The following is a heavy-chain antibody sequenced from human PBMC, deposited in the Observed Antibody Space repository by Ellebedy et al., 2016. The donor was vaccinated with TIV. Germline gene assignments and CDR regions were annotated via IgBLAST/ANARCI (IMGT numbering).Heavy chain of an antibody. Sequence: GGSLRLSXAASGFAFRRYGVNWLRQTAEKGLQWVASISGSGDNKYYADSAEGRFTISRDNAKNSLYLQMNSLRDEDTAVYYCASYWLLSAFDIWGQGTMVTVSS. D-gene: IGHD3-9*01. CDR1: GFAFRRYG. V-gene: IGHV3-21*01. CDR2: ISGSGDNK. J-gene: IGHJ3*02. CDR3: ASYWLLSAFDI.